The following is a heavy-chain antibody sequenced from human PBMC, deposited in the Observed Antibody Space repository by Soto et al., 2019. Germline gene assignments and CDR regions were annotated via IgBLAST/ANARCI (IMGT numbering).Heavy chain of an antibody. D-gene: IGHD3-9*01. CDR3: QAEDGIRDSVPVSAFLLNRSSDL. Sequence: GKGLNWVSGVRAGGDDGTTYYADSVKGRFTISRDNSKNTLFLQMNSLRAEDAAIFFFQAEDGIRDSVPVSAFLLNRSSDL. CDR2: VRAGGDDGTT. V-gene: IGHV3-23*01. J-gene: IGHJ2*01.